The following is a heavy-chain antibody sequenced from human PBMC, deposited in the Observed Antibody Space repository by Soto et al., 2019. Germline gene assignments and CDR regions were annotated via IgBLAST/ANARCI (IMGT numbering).Heavy chain of an antibody. J-gene: IGHJ4*02. Sequence: SQTLSLTCAISGDSVSSNTAAWNWIRSSPSRGLEWLGRTYYRSNWRHDYAVSVKSRITVNPDTSKNHFSLQLNSVTPNDTAVYYCARGVAGSGFDLWGQGTLVTVSS. D-gene: IGHD6-19*01. CDR2: TYYRSNWRH. V-gene: IGHV6-1*01. CDR1: GDSVSSNTAA. CDR3: ARGVAGSGFDL.